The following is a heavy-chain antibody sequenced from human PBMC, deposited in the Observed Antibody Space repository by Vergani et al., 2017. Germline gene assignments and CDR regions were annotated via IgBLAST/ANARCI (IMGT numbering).Heavy chain of an antibody. Sequence: EVQLVQSGAEVNKPGESLKISCQISGYSFTNYWIGWVRQMPGKGLEWMGIIHPDDSDTRYSPSFQGQVTISVDKSISTAYLQRSSLRASDSAMYYCARLYGRDSSGSKYFDYWGQGTLVTVSS. CDR2: IHPDDSDT. CDR3: ARLYGRDSSGSKYFDY. CDR1: GYSFTNYW. D-gene: IGHD3-22*01. V-gene: IGHV5-51*01. J-gene: IGHJ4*02.